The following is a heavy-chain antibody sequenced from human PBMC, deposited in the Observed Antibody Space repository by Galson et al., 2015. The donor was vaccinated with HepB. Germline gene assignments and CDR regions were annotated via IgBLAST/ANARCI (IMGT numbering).Heavy chain of an antibody. Sequence: LRLSCAASGFPFSNYAMHWVRQAPGKGLEWVAIISYDGSSKYYADSVKGRFTISRDNSKNTLYLQMNSLRAEDTAVYYCARSDGSGWFFPSDYWGQGTLVIVSS. J-gene: IGHJ4*02. CDR3: ARSDGSGWFFPSDY. V-gene: IGHV3-30*04. D-gene: IGHD6-19*01. CDR1: GFPFSNYA. CDR2: ISYDGSSK.